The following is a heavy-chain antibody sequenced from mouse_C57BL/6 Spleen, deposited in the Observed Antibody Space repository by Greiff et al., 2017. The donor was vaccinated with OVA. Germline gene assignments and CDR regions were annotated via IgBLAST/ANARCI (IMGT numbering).Heavy chain of an antibody. CDR2: IDPSDSYT. D-gene: IGHD1-1*01. V-gene: IGHV1-69*01. J-gene: IGHJ2*01. Sequence: QVQLQQSGAELVMPGASVKLSCKASGYTFTSYWMHWVKQRPGQGLEWIGEIDPSDSYTNYNQKFKGKSTLTVDKSSSTAYMQLSSLTSEDSAVYYCAIPYYYGSSTFDYWGQGTTLTVSS. CDR3: AIPYYYGSSTFDY. CDR1: GYTFTSYW.